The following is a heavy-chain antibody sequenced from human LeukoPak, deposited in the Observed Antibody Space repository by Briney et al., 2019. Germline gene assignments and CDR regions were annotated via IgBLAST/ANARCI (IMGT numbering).Heavy chain of an antibody. Sequence: GASVKVSCKALGYSFNGYYLHWVRHAPGQGLQWVGWINPHTGGTAYAQNFQGRVTLTRDTSVTTAFLELSGLRFDDTAIYYCARASLVYFGGMFPTHRPYDFWGQGTQVTVSS. D-gene: IGHD3-10*01. CDR1: GYSFNGYY. J-gene: IGHJ4*02. CDR3: ARASLVYFGGMFPTHRPYDF. V-gene: IGHV1-2*02. CDR2: INPHTGGT.